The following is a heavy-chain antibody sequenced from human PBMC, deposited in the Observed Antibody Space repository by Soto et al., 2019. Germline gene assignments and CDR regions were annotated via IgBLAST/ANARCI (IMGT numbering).Heavy chain of an antibody. CDR2: FIPIFRTL. CDR1: GGIFGSHG. V-gene: IGHV1-69*01. Sequence: QVQLIQSEAEVKKPGSSVRVSCTASGGIFGSHGFSWVRQAPGQRLEWVGGFIPIFRTLTYTEKFQARVRVAADESTNTVYLDLSRLTSEDTAVYYCVRDRRIYYSDPHDEFVASDDELWGQGTMVSVSS. CDR3: VRDRRIYYSDPHDEFVASDDEL. D-gene: IGHD3-22*01. J-gene: IGHJ3*01.